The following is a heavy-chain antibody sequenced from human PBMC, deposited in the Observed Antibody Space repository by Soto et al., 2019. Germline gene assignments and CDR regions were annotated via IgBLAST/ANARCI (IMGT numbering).Heavy chain of an antibody. J-gene: IGHJ4*02. CDR3: SYRSTVTTGGPFDV. V-gene: IGHV3-30*03. Sequence: PGGSLRLSCAASGFTFSSYGMHWVRQAPGKGLEWVAVISYDGSGDDTHYADSVKGRFSISRDNSKDTLFLQMNRLRAEDTAVYYCSYRSTVTTGGPFDVWGQGTLVPVSS. D-gene: IGHD4-17*01. CDR2: ISYDGSGDDT. CDR1: GFTFSSYG.